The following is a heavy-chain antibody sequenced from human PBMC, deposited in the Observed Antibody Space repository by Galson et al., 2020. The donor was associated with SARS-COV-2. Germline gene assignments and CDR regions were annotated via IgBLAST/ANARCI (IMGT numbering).Heavy chain of an antibody. Sequence: ASVKVSCKASGYTFTNYGISWVRQAPGQGLEWMGWISAYNGNTNDAQKPQGRVTMTTDTSTSTAYMELRSLRSDDTAVYYCARDPRRFLEWFAADYGLDVWGQGTTVTVSS. CDR3: ARDPRRFLEWFAADYGLDV. J-gene: IGHJ6*02. D-gene: IGHD3-3*01. CDR1: GYTFTNYG. CDR2: ISAYNGNT. V-gene: IGHV1-18*01.